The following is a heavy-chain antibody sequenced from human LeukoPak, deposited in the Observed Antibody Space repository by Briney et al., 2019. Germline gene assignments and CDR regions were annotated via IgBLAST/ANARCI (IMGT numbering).Heavy chain of an antibody. CDR1: GFTFSNAW. V-gene: IGHV3-66*01. Sequence: GGSLRPSCAASGFTFSNAWMSWVRQAPGKGLEWVAVKGRFTISRDNSKNTLYLQMNSLRAEDTAVYYCVRDDDRPDNGLDYWGQGTLVTVSS. CDR3: VRDDDRPDNGLDY. J-gene: IGHJ4*02. D-gene: IGHD3-22*01.